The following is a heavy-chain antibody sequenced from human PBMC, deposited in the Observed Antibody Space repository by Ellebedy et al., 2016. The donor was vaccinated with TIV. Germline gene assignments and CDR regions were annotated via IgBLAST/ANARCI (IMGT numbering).Heavy chain of an antibody. CDR3: ARHLILHSYGSGSSTHADY. J-gene: IGHJ4*02. CDR2: IYYSGST. Sequence: SETLSLXXTVSGGSTSSSSYYWGWIRQPPGKGLEWIGSIYYSGSTYDNPFLKSRVTISVDTSKNQFSLKLSSVTAADTAVYYCARHLILHSYGSGSSTHADYWGQGSLVTVSS. V-gene: IGHV4-39*01. D-gene: IGHD3-10*01. CDR1: GGSTSSSSYY.